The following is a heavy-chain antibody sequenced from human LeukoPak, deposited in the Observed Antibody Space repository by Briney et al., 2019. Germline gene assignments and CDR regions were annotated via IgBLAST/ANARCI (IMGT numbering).Heavy chain of an antibody. CDR1: GGSISTYY. J-gene: IGHJ4*02. D-gene: IGHD1-26*01. V-gene: IGHV4-59*08. Sequence: PSETLSLTCTVSGGSISTYYWSWFRQPPGKGLEWIGYIDYSGSTNYNPSPKSRVTISVDTSKKHFSLKLSSVTAADTAVYYCARLGGSYSVDCWGQGALVSVSS. CDR2: IDYSGST. CDR3: ARLGGSYSVDC.